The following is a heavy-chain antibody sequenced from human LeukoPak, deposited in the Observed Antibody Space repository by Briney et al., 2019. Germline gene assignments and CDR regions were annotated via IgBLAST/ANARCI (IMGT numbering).Heavy chain of an antibody. D-gene: IGHD3-3*01. J-gene: IGHJ4*02. CDR2: ISSSSSTI. V-gene: IGHV3-48*01. CDR3: ARDPDAIFGVAIDL. Sequence: GGCLRLSCAASGFTFSSYSMNWVRQAPGKGLEWVSYISSSSSTIYYADSVKGRFTISRDNAKNSLYLQMNSLRAEDTAVYYCARDPDAIFGVAIDLWGQGTLVTVSS. CDR1: GFTFSSYS.